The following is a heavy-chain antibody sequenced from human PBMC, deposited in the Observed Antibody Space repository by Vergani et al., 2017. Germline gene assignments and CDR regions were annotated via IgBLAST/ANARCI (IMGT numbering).Heavy chain of an antibody. Sequence: QVQLQQWGAGLLKPSETLSLTCAVYGGSFSGYYWSWIRQPPGKGLEWIGSIYYSGSTYYNPFLKSRVTISVDTSKNQFSLKLSSVTAADTAVYYCARGRYDFWSGFFTQYFDYWGQGTLVTVSS. CDR1: GGSFSGYY. CDR2: IYYSGST. J-gene: IGHJ4*02. D-gene: IGHD3-3*01. CDR3: ARGRYDFWSGFFTQYFDY. V-gene: IGHV4-34*01.